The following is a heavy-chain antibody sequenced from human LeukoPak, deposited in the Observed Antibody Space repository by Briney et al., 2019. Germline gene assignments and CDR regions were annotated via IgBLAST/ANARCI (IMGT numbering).Heavy chain of an antibody. D-gene: IGHD3-3*01. V-gene: IGHV1-8*01. CDR1: GYTFTSYD. Sequence: ASVKVSCKASGYTFTSYDINWVRQATGQGLEWMGWMNPNSGNTGYAQKFQGRVTMTRNTSISTAYMELSSLRSEDTAVYYCARVKDQRGYDFWSGFSNWGQGTLVTVSS. CDR3: ARVKDQRGYDFWSGFSN. CDR2: MNPNSGNT. J-gene: IGHJ4*02.